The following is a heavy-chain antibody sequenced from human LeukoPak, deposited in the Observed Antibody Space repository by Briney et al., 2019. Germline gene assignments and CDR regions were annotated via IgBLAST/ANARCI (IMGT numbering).Heavy chain of an antibody. CDR3: ARHRSHFRYGIAAAGGFDP. CDR2: IYPGDSDT. Sequence: GESLKISCKGSGYSFTSYWIGWVRQMPGKGLEWVGIIYPGDSDTRYSPSFQGQVTISADKSISTAYLQWSSLKASDTAMYYCARHRSHFRYGIAAAGGFDPWGQETLVTVSS. J-gene: IGHJ5*02. CDR1: GYSFTSYW. D-gene: IGHD6-13*01. V-gene: IGHV5-51*01.